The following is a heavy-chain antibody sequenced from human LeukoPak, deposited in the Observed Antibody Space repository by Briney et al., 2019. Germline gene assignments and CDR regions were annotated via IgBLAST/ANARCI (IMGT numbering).Heavy chain of an antibody. CDR2: IYPDDSDT. V-gene: IGHV5-51*01. J-gene: IGHJ3*01. CDR1: GYRFNAYW. CDR3: ARPNITSYYDSRGYDAFDV. D-gene: IGHD3-22*01. Sequence: ESLKISCKGPGYRFNAYWIAWVRQMPGKGLEWMGIIYPDDSDTRYSPSFQGQVTISADKSVRTAYLQWSSLKASDTAMYYCARPNITSYYDSRGYDAFDVWGQGTMVTVSS.